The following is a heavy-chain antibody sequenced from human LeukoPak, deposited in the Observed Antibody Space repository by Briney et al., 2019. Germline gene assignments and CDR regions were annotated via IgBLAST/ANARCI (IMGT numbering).Heavy chain of an antibody. CDR2: ISAYNGNT. D-gene: IGHD3-22*01. Sequence: GASVKVSCKASGYTFTSYGISWVRQAPGQGLEWMGWISAYNGNTNYAQKLQGRVTITADKSTSTAYMELSSLRSEDTAVYYCARGLYDSSGYYTTFYYFDYWGQGTLVTVSS. CDR3: ARGLYDSSGYYTTFYYFDY. J-gene: IGHJ4*02. CDR1: GYTFTSYG. V-gene: IGHV1-18*01.